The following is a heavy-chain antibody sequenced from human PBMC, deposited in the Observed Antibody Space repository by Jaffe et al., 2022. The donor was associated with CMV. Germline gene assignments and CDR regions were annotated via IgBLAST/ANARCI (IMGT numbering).Heavy chain of an antibody. CDR3: ARNYGGNDSGMDV. D-gene: IGHD2-15*01. J-gene: IGHJ6*02. CDR2: IWYDGSNK. V-gene: IGHV3-33*01. CDR1: GFTFSSYG. Sequence: QVQLVESGGGVVQPGRSLRLSCAASGFTFSSYGMHWVRQAPGKGLEWVAVIWYDGSNKYYADSVKGRFTISRDNSKNTLYLQMNSLRAEDTAVYYCARNYGGNDSGMDVWGQGTTVTVSS.